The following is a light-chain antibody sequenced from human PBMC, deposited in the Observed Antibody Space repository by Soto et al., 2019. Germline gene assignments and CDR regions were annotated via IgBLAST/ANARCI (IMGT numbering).Light chain of an antibody. Sequence: EIVLTQSPGTLSLSPGERATLSCRASRSVSSSYLAWYQQKPGQAPRLLIYGASSRATGIPDRFSGSGSGTDFTLTISRLEPEDVAVYYCQQYGSSRPITFGQGTRLEIK. V-gene: IGKV3-20*01. CDR3: QQYGSSRPIT. CDR1: RSVSSSY. J-gene: IGKJ5*01. CDR2: GAS.